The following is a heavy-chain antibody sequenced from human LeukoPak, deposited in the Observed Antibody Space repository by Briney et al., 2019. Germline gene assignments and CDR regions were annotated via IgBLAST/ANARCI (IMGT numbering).Heavy chain of an antibody. CDR1: GGSFSGYY. V-gene: IGHV4-34*01. CDR3: ARGDYYDSRDWKY. D-gene: IGHD3-22*01. J-gene: IGHJ4*02. Sequence: SETLSLTCAVYGGSFSGYYWSWIRQPPGKGLEWIGEINHSGSTNYNPSLKSRVTISVDTSKNQFSLKLSSVTAADTAVYYCARGDYYDSRDWKYWGQGTLVTVSS. CDR2: INHSGST.